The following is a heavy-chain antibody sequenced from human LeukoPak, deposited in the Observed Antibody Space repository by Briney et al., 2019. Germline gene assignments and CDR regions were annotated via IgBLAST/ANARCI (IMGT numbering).Heavy chain of an antibody. J-gene: IGHJ4*02. CDR3: ARAGYYSHYFDY. V-gene: IGHV3-30*14. CDR2: ISNEGSKK. CDR1: GFTFRGYA. D-gene: IGHD1-26*01. Sequence: GGSLRLSCAASGFTFRGYAMHWVRQAPGKGLEWVVVISNEGSKKYYADSVKGRFTISRDNSKNTLYLQMNSLRAEDTAVYYCARAGYYSHYFDYWGQGTLVTVSS.